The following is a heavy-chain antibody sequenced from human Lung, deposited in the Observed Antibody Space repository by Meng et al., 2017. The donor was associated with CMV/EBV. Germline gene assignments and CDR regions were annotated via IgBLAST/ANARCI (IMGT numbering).Heavy chain of an antibody. J-gene: IGHJ6*02. CDR2: MNPNSGNT. CDR3: ARTRIEVEPDGTKIKYYNYGMDV. Sequence: ASVKVSXKASGYTFTTYDINWVRQATGQGLEWMGWMNPNSGNTGYAQKFQGRVTMTRVTSISTAYMELSSLTSDDTAVYYCARTRIEVEPDGTKIKYYNYGMDVWGQGXTVTV. D-gene: IGHD2-15*01. CDR1: GYTFTTYD. V-gene: IGHV1-8*01.